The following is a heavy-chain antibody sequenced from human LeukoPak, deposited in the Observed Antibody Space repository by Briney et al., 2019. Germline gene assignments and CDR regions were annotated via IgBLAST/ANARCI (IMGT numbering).Heavy chain of an antibody. Sequence: ASVKVSCKASGYIFTSYGISWVRQAPGQGLEWMGWISVYNGNTDYPQRLQGRVTMTTDTSTTTAYMEVRSLRSDDTAVYYCARDINGYYYDSHGYYPTDLWGQGTLVTVSS. D-gene: IGHD3-22*01. CDR2: ISVYNGNT. CDR3: ARDINGYYYDSHGYYPTDL. V-gene: IGHV1-18*01. J-gene: IGHJ5*02. CDR1: GYIFTSYG.